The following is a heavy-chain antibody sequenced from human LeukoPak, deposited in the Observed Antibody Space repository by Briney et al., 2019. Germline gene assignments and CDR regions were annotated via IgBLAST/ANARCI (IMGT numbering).Heavy chain of an antibody. J-gene: IGHJ4*02. CDR1: GYSFVTYW. V-gene: IGHV5-51*01. CDR3: ARHHNRDGYTIYDF. CDR2: IFPGDSES. Sequence: GESLKISCKGSGYSFVTYWIGWVRQMPGKGLEWMGIIFPGDSESRYSPSFQGQVTFSADKSISTAYLQWSSLKASDTAMYYCARHHNRDGYTIYDFWGQGTLVTVSS. D-gene: IGHD5-24*01.